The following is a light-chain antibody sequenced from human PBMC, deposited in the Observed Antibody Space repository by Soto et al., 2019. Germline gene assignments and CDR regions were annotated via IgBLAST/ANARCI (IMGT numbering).Light chain of an antibody. CDR1: QSVSNTY. V-gene: IGKV3D-20*01. Sequence: EIVLTQSPATLSLSPGERATLSCGASQSVSNTYLAWYQQKPGLAPRLLIYDASSRATGIPDRFSGSGSGTDFTLTISRLEPEDFAVYYCQQYGSSPWMFGQGTKVEVK. J-gene: IGKJ1*01. CDR3: QQYGSSPWM. CDR2: DAS.